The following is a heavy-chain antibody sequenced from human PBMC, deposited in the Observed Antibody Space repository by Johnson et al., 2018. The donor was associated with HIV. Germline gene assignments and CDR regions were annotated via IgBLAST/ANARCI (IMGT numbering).Heavy chain of an antibody. CDR2: ISSSGSTI. CDR1: GFTFSDYY. J-gene: IGHJ3*02. Sequence: QVQLVESGGGVVQPGRSLRLSCAASGFTFSDYYMSWIRQAPGKGLEWVSYISSSGSTIYYADSGKGRFTISRDNAKNSLYLQMNSLRAEDTAVYYCARDRGGITGTQSAFDIWGQGTMVTVSS. V-gene: IGHV3-11*04. D-gene: IGHD1-20*01. CDR3: ARDRGGITGTQSAFDI.